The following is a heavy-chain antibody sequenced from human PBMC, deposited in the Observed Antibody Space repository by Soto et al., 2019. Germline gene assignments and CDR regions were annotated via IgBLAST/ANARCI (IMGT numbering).Heavy chain of an antibody. Sequence: ASVKVSCKASGYTFTSYGISWVRQAPGQGLEWMGWISAYNGNTNYAQKLQGRVTMTTDTSTSTAYMELRSLRSDDTAVYYCARDSGNTIFGVVIGSWGPGTLVTLSS. J-gene: IGHJ5*02. CDR1: GYTFTSYG. CDR2: ISAYNGNT. D-gene: IGHD3-3*01. CDR3: ARDSGNTIFGVVIGS. V-gene: IGHV1-18*01.